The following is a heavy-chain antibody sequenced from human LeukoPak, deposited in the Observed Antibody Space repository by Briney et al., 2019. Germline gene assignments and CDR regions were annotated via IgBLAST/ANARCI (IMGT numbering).Heavy chain of an antibody. J-gene: IGHJ4*02. CDR3: ARERVTWIQLEYYFDY. D-gene: IGHD5-18*01. Sequence: SQTLSLTCTVSGGSISSGDYYWSWIRQPPGKGLEWIVYIYYSGSTYYNPSLKSRVTISVDTSKNQFSLKLSSVTAADTAVYYCARERVTWIQLEYYFDYWGQGTLVTVSS. V-gene: IGHV4-30-4*01. CDR2: IYYSGST. CDR1: GGSISSGDYY.